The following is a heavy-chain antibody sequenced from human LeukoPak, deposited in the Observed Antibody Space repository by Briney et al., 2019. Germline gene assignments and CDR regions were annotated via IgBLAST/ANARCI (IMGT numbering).Heavy chain of an antibody. CDR1: GFTFSSYW. CDR2: IKQDGSEK. CDR3: ARDQDSSGWYWYFQH. Sequence: PGGSLRLSCAASGFTFSSYWMSWVRQAPGKGLEWVANIKQDGSEKYYVDSVKGRFTISRDNAKNSLYLQMNNLRAEDTAVYYCARDQDSSGWYWYFQHWGQGTLVTVSS. V-gene: IGHV3-7*01. D-gene: IGHD6-19*01. J-gene: IGHJ1*01.